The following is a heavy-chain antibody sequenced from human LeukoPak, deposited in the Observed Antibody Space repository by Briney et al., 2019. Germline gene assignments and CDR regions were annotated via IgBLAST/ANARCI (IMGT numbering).Heavy chain of an antibody. CDR3: ARGYYDSSGYSPFDY. CDR1: GYTFTSYD. CDR2: MNPNSGNT. Sequence: ASVRVSCKASGYTFTSYDTNWVRQATGQGLEWMGWMNPNSGNTGYAQKFQGRVTMTRNTSISTAYMELSSLRSEDTAVYYCARGYYDSSGYSPFDYWGQGTLVTVSS. D-gene: IGHD3-22*01. V-gene: IGHV1-8*01. J-gene: IGHJ4*02.